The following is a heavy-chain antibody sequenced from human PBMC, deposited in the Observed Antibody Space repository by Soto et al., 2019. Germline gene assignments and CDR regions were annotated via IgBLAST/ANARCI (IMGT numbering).Heavy chain of an antibody. D-gene: IGHD5-18*01. V-gene: IGHV4-59*01. J-gene: IGHJ6*02. CDR1: GGSIRSYY. Sequence: SETLSLTCSVSGGSIRSYYWSWIRQSPEKGLEWIGYFYHSGNSNYNPSLKSRVTISLYTSKNQLSLSLRSVTAADTAVYFCARISAVDPYGYVNGGLDVWGQGTTVTV. CDR3: ARISAVDPYGYVNGGLDV. CDR2: FYHSGNS.